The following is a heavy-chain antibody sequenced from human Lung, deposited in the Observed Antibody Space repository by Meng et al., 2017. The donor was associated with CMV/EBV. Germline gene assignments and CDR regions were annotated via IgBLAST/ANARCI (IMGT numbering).Heavy chain of an antibody. CDR2: IKSDTDGGTT. CDR3: TTATSGGYSYDI. CDR1: GFTFSDAW. Sequence: SCAASGFTFSDAWMSWVCQPPGKGLEWLGRIKSDTDGGTTDYASPLKGRFTIPRDDSKNTLFLQMNSLKTEDTAMYYCTTATSGGYSYDIWGQGTLVTVSS. V-gene: IGHV3-15*01. J-gene: IGHJ3*02. D-gene: IGHD3-10*01.